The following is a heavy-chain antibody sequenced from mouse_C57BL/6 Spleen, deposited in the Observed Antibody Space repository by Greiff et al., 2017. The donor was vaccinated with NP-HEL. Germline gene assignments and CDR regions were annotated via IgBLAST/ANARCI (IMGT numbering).Heavy chain of an antibody. D-gene: IGHD2-5*01. CDR3: ARGIYYSNYPYAMDY. J-gene: IGHJ4*01. CDR1: GYTFTSYW. CDR2: IDPSDSYT. Sequence: QVQLQQPGAELVRPGTSVKLSCKASGYTFTSYWMHWVKQRPGQGLEWIGVIDPSDSYTNYNQKFKGKATLTVDTSSSTAYMQLSSLTSEDSAVYYCARGIYYSNYPYAMDYWGQGTSVTVSA. V-gene: IGHV1-59*01.